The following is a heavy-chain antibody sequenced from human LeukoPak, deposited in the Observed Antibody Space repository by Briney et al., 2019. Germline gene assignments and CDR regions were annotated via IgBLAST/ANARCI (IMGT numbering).Heavy chain of an antibody. CDR2: ISPNSGGT. Sequence: ASVKVSCKASGYTFTGYYMHWVRQAPGQGLEWMGWISPNSGGTNYAQKFQGRVTMTRDTSISTAYMELSRLRSDDTAVYYCARDRPYDSSGYYPEIDYWGQGTLVTVSS. CDR1: GYTFTGYY. D-gene: IGHD3-22*01. CDR3: ARDRPYDSSGYYPEIDY. J-gene: IGHJ4*02. V-gene: IGHV1-2*02.